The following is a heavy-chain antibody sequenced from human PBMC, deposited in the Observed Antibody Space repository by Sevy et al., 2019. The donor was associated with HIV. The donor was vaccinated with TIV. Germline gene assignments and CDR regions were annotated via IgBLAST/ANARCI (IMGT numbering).Heavy chain of an antibody. V-gene: IGHV4-34*01. CDR2: INHSGST. CDR3: ARDLAYCGGDCYFSYYGMDV. CDR1: GGSFSGYY. Sequence: GSLRLSCAVYGGSFSGYYWSWIRQPPGKGLEWIGEINHSGSTNYNPSLKSRVTISVDTSKNQFSLKLSSVTAADTAVYYCARDLAYCGGDCYFSYYGMDVWGQGTTVTVSS. D-gene: IGHD2-21*01. J-gene: IGHJ6*02.